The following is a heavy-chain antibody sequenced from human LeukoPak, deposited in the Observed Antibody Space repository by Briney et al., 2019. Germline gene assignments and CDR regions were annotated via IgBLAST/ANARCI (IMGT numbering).Heavy chain of an antibody. CDR1: GYTFANYD. Sequence: ASVKVSCKTSGYTFANYDINWVRQATGQGLEWMGWMDPNSANTGYAQKFQGRVTMTRNTSISTAYMQLSSLRSEDTAVYCCARGRGAYYYYSMDVWGQGTTVTVSS. CDR2: MDPNSANT. CDR3: ARGRGAYYYYSMDV. V-gene: IGHV1-8*01. D-gene: IGHD1-26*01. J-gene: IGHJ6*02.